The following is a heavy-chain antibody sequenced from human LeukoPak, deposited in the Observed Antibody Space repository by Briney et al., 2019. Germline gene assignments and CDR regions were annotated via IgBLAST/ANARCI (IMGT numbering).Heavy chain of an antibody. V-gene: IGHV3-30*03. Sequence: GGSLRLSCAASRFTFSSYGMHWVRQAPGKGLEWVAVISYDGSNKYYADSVKGRFTISRDNSKNTLYLQMNSLRAEDTAVYYCASQAYSSSWYGRDGGYWGQGTLVTVSS. CDR2: ISYDGSNK. D-gene: IGHD6-13*01. CDR3: ASQAYSSSWYGRDGGY. CDR1: RFTFSSYG. J-gene: IGHJ4*02.